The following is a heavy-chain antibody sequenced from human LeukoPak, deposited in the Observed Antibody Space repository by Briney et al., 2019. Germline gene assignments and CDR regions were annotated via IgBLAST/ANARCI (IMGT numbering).Heavy chain of an antibody. V-gene: IGHV5-51*01. D-gene: IGHD3-3*01. CDR3: ARRVQAGGVVTPFDY. J-gene: IGHJ4*02. Sequence: GESLKISCKGSGYSFTSYWIGWVRQMPGKGLEGMGSIYPGDSDTRYSPSFQGQVTISADKSISTAYLQWSSLKASDTAMYYCARRVQAGGVVTPFDYWGQGTLVTVSS. CDR2: IYPGDSDT. CDR1: GYSFTSYW.